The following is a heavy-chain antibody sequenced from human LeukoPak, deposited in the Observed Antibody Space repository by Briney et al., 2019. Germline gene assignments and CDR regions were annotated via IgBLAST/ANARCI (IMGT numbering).Heavy chain of an antibody. CDR2: ISGSGGTT. Sequence: GGSLRLSCAASGFTFSSYAMSWVRQAPGKGLEWVSAISGSGGTTNYADSVKGRFTIFRDNSKNTLYLQMNSLRVEDTAVYFCAKDRVGMSTVTTSFDHWGQGTPVTVSS. CDR1: GFTFSSYA. J-gene: IGHJ5*02. CDR3: AKDRVGMSTVTTSFDH. D-gene: IGHD4-17*01. V-gene: IGHV3-23*01.